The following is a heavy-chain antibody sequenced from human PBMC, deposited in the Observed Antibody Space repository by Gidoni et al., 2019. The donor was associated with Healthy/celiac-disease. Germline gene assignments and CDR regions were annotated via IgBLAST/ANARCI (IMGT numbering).Heavy chain of an antibody. D-gene: IGHD1-26*01. V-gene: IGHV4-34*01. J-gene: IGHJ6*02. CDR1: GGSFIGYS. CDR2: INHSGST. Sequence: QVQLQQWAAGLLKPSHTLSLTCAVYGGSFIGYSWSWIRQPPGTGLEWIGEINHSGSTNYKPSLKSRVTISVDTSKNQFALELSSVTAADTAVYYCARGLPIVGATGYYYGMDVWGQGTTVTVSS. CDR3: ARGLPIVGATGYYYGMDV.